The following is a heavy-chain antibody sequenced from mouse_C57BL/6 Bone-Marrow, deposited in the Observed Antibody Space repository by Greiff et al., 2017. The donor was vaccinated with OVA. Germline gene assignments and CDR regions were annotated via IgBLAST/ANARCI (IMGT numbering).Heavy chain of an antibody. CDR1: GYTFTSYW. D-gene: IGHD1-1*01. CDR2: IHPNSGST. Sequence: QVQLQQPGAELVKPGASVTLSCKASGYTFTSYWMHWVKQRPGQGLEWIGMIHPNSGSTNYNEKFKSKATLTVDKSSSTAYMQHSSLTSEDSAVYYCARSRYYGSTLDYWGQGTTLTVSA. V-gene: IGHV1-64*01. CDR3: ARSRYYGSTLDY. J-gene: IGHJ2*01.